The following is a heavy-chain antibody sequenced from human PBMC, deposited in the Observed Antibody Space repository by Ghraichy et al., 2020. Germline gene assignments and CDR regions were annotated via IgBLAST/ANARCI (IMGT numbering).Heavy chain of an antibody. J-gene: IGHJ4*02. CDR2: ISGSGFDT. V-gene: IGHV3-23*01. CDR1: GFTFSSYA. CDR3: AKDSVTTSRPQGYFDY. Sequence: GGSLRLSCAASGFTFSSYAIIWVRQALGKGLEWVSAISGSGFDTYYADSVKGRFTISRDNSKNTLYLQMNSLRAEDTAVYYCAKDSVTTSRPQGYFDYWGQGTLVTVSS. D-gene: IGHD6-6*01.